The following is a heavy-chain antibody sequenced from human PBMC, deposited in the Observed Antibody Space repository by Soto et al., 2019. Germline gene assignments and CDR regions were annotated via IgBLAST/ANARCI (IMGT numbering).Heavy chain of an antibody. CDR1: GFTFSSYA. CDR3: AQDLTGNSLSYFAQ. D-gene: IGHD3-9*01. J-gene: IGHJ4*02. Sequence: GGSLRLSCAASGFTFSSYAMSWVRQAPGKGLEWVSDITTTGATTYYAESVKGRFTISRDSSKNRLYLQMNSLRVEDTAVYYCAQDLTGNSLSYFAQWGQGTPVTVSS. CDR2: ITTTGATT. V-gene: IGHV3-23*01.